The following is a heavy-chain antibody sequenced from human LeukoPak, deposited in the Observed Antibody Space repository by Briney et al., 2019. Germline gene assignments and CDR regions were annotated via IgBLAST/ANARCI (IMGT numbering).Heavy chain of an antibody. V-gene: IGHV1-46*01. CDR1: GYTFTDYL. J-gene: IGHJ5*02. CDR2: INPSSVST. D-gene: IGHD5-12*01. Sequence: ASVKVSCKASGYTFTDYLINWVRQAPGQGLEWMGIINPSSVSTSYAQKFQGRVTMTGDMSTSTVYMELSSLRFEDTAVYYCARVMGTKRGYSGYDSWGQGTVVTVSS. CDR3: ARVMGTKRGYSGYDS.